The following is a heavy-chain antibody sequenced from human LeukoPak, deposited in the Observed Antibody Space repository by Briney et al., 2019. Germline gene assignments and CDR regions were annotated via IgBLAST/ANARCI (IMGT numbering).Heavy chain of an antibody. CDR2: IRSKAYGGTT. Sequence: PGGSLRLSCTASDFTFGDYAMSWVRQAPGKGLEWVGFIRSKAYGGTTEFAASVKGRFTISRDDSKSIAYLQMSSLKTEDTAVYYCTRFQSETSSWALDYWGQGTLVTVSS. CDR1: DFTFGDYA. V-gene: IGHV3-49*04. CDR3: TRFQSETSSWALDY. D-gene: IGHD6-13*01. J-gene: IGHJ4*02.